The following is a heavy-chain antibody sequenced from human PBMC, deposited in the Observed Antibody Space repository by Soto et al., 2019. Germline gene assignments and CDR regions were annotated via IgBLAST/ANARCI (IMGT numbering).Heavy chain of an antibody. CDR2: INPNSGGT. D-gene: IGHD2-2*02. V-gene: IGHV1-2*04. J-gene: IGHJ4*02. Sequence: QVQLVQSGAEVKKPGASVKVSCKASGYTFTGYYMHWVRQAPGQGLEWMGWINPNSGGTNYAQKFQGWVTITRATSISTAYMELSRLRSDDTAVYYCARGYCSSTSCHIGYWGQGPLVTVSS. CDR3: ARGYCSSTSCHIGY. CDR1: GYTFTGYY.